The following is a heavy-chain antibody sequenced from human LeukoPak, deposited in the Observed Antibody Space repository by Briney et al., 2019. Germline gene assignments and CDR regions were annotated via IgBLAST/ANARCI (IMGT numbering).Heavy chain of an antibody. CDR2: IYSGGST. CDR1: GFTVSRNN. J-gene: IGHJ6*02. Sequence: GGSLRLSCAASGFTVSRNNMSWVRQAPGKGLEWVSVIYSGGSTYYADSVKGRFTISRQNSKNTLNLQMNSLRPEEPAVYYCARDGRYCIITSCYGYYGMDVWGQGTTVTVSS. CDR3: ARDGRYCIITSCYGYYGMDV. D-gene: IGHD2-2*01. V-gene: IGHV3-53*04.